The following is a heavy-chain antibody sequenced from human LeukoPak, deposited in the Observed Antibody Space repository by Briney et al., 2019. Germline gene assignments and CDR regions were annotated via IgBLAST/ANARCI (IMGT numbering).Heavy chain of an antibody. D-gene: IGHD3-16*01. CDR1: GFTFSSYS. CDR2: ISSSSSYI. Sequence: GGSLRLSCAASGFTFSSYSMNWVRQAPGKGLEWVSSISSSSSYIYYAGSVKGRFTISRDNAKNSLYLQMNSLRAEDTAVYYCARDFPGIMITFGGVSFDYWGQGTLVTVSS. CDR3: ARDFPGIMITFGGVSFDY. V-gene: IGHV3-21*01. J-gene: IGHJ4*02.